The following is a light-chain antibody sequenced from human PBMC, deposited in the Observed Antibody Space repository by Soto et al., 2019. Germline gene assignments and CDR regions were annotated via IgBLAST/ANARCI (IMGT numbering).Light chain of an antibody. CDR2: DVS. Sequence: QSALTQPASASGSPGQSITISCTGTSSDVGGYNYVSWYQQHPGKAPKLMIYDVSNRPSGVSNRFSGSKSGNTASLTISGLQAEDEADYYCSSYTSISTVGVFGTGTKLTVL. V-gene: IGLV2-14*01. CDR1: SSDVGGYNY. CDR3: SSYTSISTVGV. J-gene: IGLJ1*01.